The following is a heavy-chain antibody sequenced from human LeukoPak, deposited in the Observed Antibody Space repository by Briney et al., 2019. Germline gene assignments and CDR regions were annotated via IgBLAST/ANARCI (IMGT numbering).Heavy chain of an antibody. CDR1: GYTFTSYG. CDR2: ISGYDGNT. V-gene: IGHV1-18*01. D-gene: IGHD1-26*01. J-gene: IGHJ4*02. Sequence: GASVKVSCKASGYTFTSYGISWVRQAPGQGLEWMGWISGYDGNTNFAEKLQDRVTLTTDTSTSTAYMELRSLRSDDTAVYYCARDRYGVRSGSCDYWGQGTLVTVSS. CDR3: ARDRYGVRSGSCDY.